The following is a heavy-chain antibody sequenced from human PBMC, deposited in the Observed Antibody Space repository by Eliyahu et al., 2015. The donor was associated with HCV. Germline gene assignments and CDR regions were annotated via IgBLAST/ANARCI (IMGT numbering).Heavy chain of an antibody. D-gene: IGHD1-14*01. CDR3: ARGGSQHYYFDY. CDR1: GGSLSGYY. V-gene: IGHV4-34*01. Sequence: QVQLQQWGAGLLKASETLSLTCAVYGGSLSGYYWSWIRQPPGKALEWIGRINHRGSTNYNPSLKSRVTISVGTSKKQFSLKLTSVTAADTAIYYCARGGSQHYYFDYWGRGTLVTVSS. CDR2: INHRGST. J-gene: IGHJ4*02.